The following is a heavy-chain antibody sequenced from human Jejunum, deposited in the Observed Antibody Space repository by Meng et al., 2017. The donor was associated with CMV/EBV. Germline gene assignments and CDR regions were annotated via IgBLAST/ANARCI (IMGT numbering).Heavy chain of an antibody. Sequence: EVQLVESGGDLVQPGGSLRLSCAASGFSVSSNYMSWVRQAPGKGLEWVTLIYSGGTTFYADSVKGRFTISRDNSKNVLYLQMNSVRAEDTALYHCVRNLGYTYGLVSWGQGTLVTVSS. CDR2: IYSGGTT. CDR1: GFSVSSNY. D-gene: IGHD5-18*01. V-gene: IGHV3-66*01. J-gene: IGHJ5*02. CDR3: VRNLGYTYGLVS.